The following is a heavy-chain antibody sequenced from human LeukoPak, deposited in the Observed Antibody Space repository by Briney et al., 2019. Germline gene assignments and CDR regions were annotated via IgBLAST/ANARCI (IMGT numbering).Heavy chain of an antibody. V-gene: IGHV3-48*01. CDR3: ARARPSMWIDY. CDR1: GFTFSSYN. CDR2: ISSSANTI. D-gene: IGHD5-12*01. J-gene: IGHJ4*02. Sequence: PGGSLRLSCAASGFTFSSYNMNWVRQAPGKGLEWVSYISSSANTICYADPVKGRFTISRDSSKNTLYLQMNSLRPEDTAVYYCARARPSMWIDYWGQGTLVTVSS.